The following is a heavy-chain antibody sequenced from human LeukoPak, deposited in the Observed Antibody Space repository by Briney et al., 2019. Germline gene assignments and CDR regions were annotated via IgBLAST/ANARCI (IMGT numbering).Heavy chain of an antibody. J-gene: IGHJ4*02. CDR2: IHSGGST. CDR3: SRYPTGYGPNSGGY. V-gene: IGHV3-53*01. CDR1: GFTVSNNH. D-gene: IGHD4/OR15-4a*01. Sequence: GGSLRLSCAASGFTVSNNHMTWVRQAPGKGLEWVSVIHSGGSTYYADAVKGRFTISRDNSKNTLYLQVNSLRVEDTAIYYRSRYPTGYGPNSGGYWGQGTLVTVSS.